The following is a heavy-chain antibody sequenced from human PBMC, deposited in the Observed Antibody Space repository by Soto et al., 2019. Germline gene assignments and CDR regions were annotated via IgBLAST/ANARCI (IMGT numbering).Heavy chain of an antibody. CDR3: TLQVGYCTNGVCLEVDGMDV. CDR1: GFTFSNAW. Sequence: GGSLRLSCAASGFTFSNAWMNWVRQAPGKGLEWVGRIKSKTDGGTTDYAAPVKGRFTISRDDSKNTLYLQMNSLKTLDTAVYYFTLQVGYCTNGVCLEVDGMDVWGQGTTVTVSS. V-gene: IGHV3-15*07. CDR2: IKSKTDGGTT. D-gene: IGHD2-8*01. J-gene: IGHJ6*02.